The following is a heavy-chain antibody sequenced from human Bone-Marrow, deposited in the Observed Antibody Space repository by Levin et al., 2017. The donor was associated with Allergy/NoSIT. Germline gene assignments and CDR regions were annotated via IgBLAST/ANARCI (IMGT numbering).Heavy chain of an antibody. Sequence: GGSLRLSCAASGFTFSNYAMHWVRQAPGKGLEWVAVISYDGNNINYADSVTGRFPLSRYNSENTLYLHMNSLGADDTAVYYCAGENNGDYWGQGTLVTVSS. CDR3: AGENNGDY. D-gene: IGHD1-14*01. V-gene: IGHV3-30-3*01. J-gene: IGHJ4*02. CDR1: GFTFSNYA. CDR2: ISYDGNNI.